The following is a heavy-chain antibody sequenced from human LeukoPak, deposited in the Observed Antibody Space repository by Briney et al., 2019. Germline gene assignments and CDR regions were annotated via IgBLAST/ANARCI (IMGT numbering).Heavy chain of an antibody. CDR3: ARDHGSYYDFWSGKDYYYYMDV. V-gene: IGHV4-59*01. D-gene: IGHD3-3*01. J-gene: IGHJ6*03. CDR1: GDSISSYY. Sequence: SETLSLTCTVSGDSISSYYWSWIRQPPGKGLEWIGYIYYNGNSNYNPSLKSRVTISVDTSKNQFSLKLSSVTAADTAVYYCARDHGSYYDFWSGKDYYYYMDVWGKGTTVTVSS. CDR2: IYYNGNS.